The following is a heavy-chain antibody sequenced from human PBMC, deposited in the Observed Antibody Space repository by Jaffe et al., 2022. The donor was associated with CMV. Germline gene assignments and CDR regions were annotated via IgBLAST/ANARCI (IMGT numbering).Heavy chain of an antibody. CDR2: IYYSGST. CDR3: ARHEITMIVEAGGAFDI. Sequence: QLQLQESGPGLVKPSETLSLTCTVSGGSISSSSYYWGWIRQPPGKGLEWIGSIYYSGSTYYNPSLKSRVTISVDTSKNQFSLKLSSVTAADTAVYYCARHEITMIVEAGGAFDIWGQGTMVTVSS. CDR1: GGSISSSSYY. V-gene: IGHV4-39*01. D-gene: IGHD3-22*01. J-gene: IGHJ3*02.